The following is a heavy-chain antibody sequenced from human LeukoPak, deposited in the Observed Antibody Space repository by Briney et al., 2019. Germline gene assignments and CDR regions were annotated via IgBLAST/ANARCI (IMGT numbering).Heavy chain of an antibody. CDR2: INHSGST. J-gene: IGHJ4*02. CDR3: ASWERITMIVVAPSGFRY. Sequence: SETLSLTCAVYGGSFSGYYWSWIRQPPGKGLEWIGEINHSGSTNCNPSLKSRVTISVDTSKNQFSLKLSSVTAADTAVYYCASWERITMIVVAPSGFRYWGQGTLVTVSS. V-gene: IGHV4-34*01. CDR1: GGSFSGYY. D-gene: IGHD3-22*01.